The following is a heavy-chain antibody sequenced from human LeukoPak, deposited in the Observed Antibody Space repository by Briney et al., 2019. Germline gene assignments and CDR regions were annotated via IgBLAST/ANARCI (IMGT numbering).Heavy chain of an antibody. CDR2: IWVSGGNT. CDR1: GYPFTSYS. CDR3: AREYDQTYYFDY. J-gene: IGHJ4*02. Sequence: GASVKVSCKPSGYPFTSYSIHWVRQAPGQGLEYMGIIWVSGGNTNYPQKLQGRVTMTRDISTSTVFMDLDRLTSEDTAVYYCAREYDQTYYFDYWGLGTLVTVSS. V-gene: IGHV1-46*01. D-gene: IGHD3-3*01.